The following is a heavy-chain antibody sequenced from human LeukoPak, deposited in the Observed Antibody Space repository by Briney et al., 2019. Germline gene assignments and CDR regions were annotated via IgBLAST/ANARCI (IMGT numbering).Heavy chain of an antibody. CDR2: IYTSGST. CDR1: GGSISSGSYY. Sequence: PSETLSLTCTVSGGSISSGSYYWSWIRQPAGKGLEWIGRIYTSGSTNYNPSLKSRVTISVDTSKNQFSLKLSSVTAADTAMYYCARGYYVNYWGQGTLVTVSS. J-gene: IGHJ4*02. CDR3: ARGYYVNY. V-gene: IGHV4-61*02.